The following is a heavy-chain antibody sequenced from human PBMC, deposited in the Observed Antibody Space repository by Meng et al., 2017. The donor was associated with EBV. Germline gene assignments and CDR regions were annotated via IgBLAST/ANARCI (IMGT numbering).Heavy chain of an antibody. J-gene: IGHJ4*02. CDR2: INSNTGNP. CDR1: GYTFTRYA. V-gene: IGHV7-4-1*02. Sequence: KLVQYVFELKKVGASVKDCCNDSGYTFTRYAMNWVRQVTGQGLEWMGWINSNTGNPTYAQGFTGRFVFYLDTSVSTAYLQISSVKAEDTAVYYCERDILYVWGQGTLVTVSS. D-gene: IGHD3-9*01. CDR3: ERDILYV.